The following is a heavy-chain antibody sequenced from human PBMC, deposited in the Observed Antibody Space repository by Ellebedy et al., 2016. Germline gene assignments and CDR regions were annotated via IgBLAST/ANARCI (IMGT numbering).Heavy chain of an antibody. V-gene: IGHV3-9*01. CDR2: IAWNSYVI. CDR1: GFTFNDYA. Sequence: GGSLRLSXEASGFTFNDYAMHWVRQVPGKGLEWVAGIAWNSYVIGYGDSVRGRFTISRDNSKNSLYLELHSLRVDDTAVYYCAKSGPDLSISTSWYHFDSWGQGTLVTVSA. J-gene: IGHJ4*02. D-gene: IGHD6-13*01. CDR3: AKSGPDLSISTSWYHFDS.